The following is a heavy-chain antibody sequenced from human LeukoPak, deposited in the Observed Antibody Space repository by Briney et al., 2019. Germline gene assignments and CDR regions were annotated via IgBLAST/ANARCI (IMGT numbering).Heavy chain of an antibody. V-gene: IGHV4-4*07. J-gene: IGHJ4*02. Sequence: SETLSLTCTVSGGSISSYYWSWIRQPAGKGLEWIGRIYTSGSTNYNPSLKSRVTISVDKSKNQFSLKLSSVTAADTAVYYCARDQNYGGSPYFDYWGQGTLVTVSS. CDR1: GGSISSYY. D-gene: IGHD4-23*01. CDR2: IYTSGST. CDR3: ARDQNYGGSPYFDY.